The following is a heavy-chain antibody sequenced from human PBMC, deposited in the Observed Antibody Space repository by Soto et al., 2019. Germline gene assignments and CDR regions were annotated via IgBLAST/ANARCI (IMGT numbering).Heavy chain of an antibody. J-gene: IGHJ5*02. D-gene: IGHD6-19*01. CDR1: ELTFTTYA. CDR2: ISANSRDI. V-gene: IGHV3-23*01. CDR3: AKVSSGWYRSPNWLDP. Sequence: EVQLLESGGGLVRPGGSLRLSCAASELTFTTYAMSWVRQAPGKGLEWVSSISANSRDIYYADSVKGRLTISRDNSKNTLYLQMNSLRAEDTAVYCCAKVSSGWYRSPNWLDPWGQGTLVTVSS.